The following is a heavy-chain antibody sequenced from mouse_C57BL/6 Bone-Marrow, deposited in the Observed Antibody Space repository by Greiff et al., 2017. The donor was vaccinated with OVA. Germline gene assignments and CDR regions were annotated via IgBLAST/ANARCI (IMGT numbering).Heavy chain of an antibody. J-gene: IGHJ1*03. CDR2: IDPQDGET. D-gene: IGHD1-1*01. CDR1: GFNIKDYY. V-gene: IGHV14-2*01. Sequence: VQLQQSGAELVKPGASVKLSCTASGFNIKDYYMHWVKQRTEQGLEWIGRIDPQDGETKYAPKFQGKATITAATSSNTAYLQLSSLTSEDTAVYYWARGTTVVAPVEVWGTGTTVTVSS. CDR3: ARGTTVVAPVEV.